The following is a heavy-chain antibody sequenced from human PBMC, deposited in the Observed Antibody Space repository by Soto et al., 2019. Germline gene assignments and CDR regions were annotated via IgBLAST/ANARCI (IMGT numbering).Heavy chain of an antibody. D-gene: IGHD3-10*01. CDR2: IIPIFGTA. CDR1: GGTFSSYA. Sequence: QVQLVQSGAEVKKPGSSVKVSCKASGGTFSSYAISWVRQAPGQGLEWMGGIIPIFGTANYAQKFQGRVTITADKPTSTAYMELSSLRSEDTAVYYCARAGYYGSGSYWFDLWGRGTLVTVSS. CDR3: ARAGYYGSGSYWFDL. J-gene: IGHJ2*01. V-gene: IGHV1-69*06.